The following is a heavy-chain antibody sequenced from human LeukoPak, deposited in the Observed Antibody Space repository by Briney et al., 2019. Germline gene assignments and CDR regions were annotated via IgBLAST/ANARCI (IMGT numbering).Heavy chain of an antibody. CDR1: GFTFSSYI. Sequence: GSLRLSCAASGFTFSSYIMNWVRQAPGKGLEWVSYISGSSSTIYYADSVKGRFTISRDNAKNSLYLQMNSLRAEDTAVYYCARRHYDTSGYVLDYWGQGTLVTVSS. J-gene: IGHJ4*02. CDR3: ARRHYDTSGYVLDY. CDR2: ISGSSSTI. D-gene: IGHD3-22*01. V-gene: IGHV3-48*01.